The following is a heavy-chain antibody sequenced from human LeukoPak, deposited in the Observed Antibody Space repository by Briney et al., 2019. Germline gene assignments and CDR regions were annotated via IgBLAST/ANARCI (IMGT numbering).Heavy chain of an antibody. D-gene: IGHD4-17*01. CDR1: GYTFTSYD. J-gene: IGHJ3*02. V-gene: IGHV1-2*02. CDR2: INPNSGGT. Sequence: ASVKVSCKASGYTFTSYDINWVRQATGQGLEWMGWINPNSGGTNYAQKFQGRVTMTRDTSISTAYMELSRLRSDDTAAYYCAREPPPADYDDAFDIWGQGTMVTVSS. CDR3: AREPPPADYDDAFDI.